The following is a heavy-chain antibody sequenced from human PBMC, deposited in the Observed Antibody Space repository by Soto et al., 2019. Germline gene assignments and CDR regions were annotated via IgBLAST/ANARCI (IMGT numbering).Heavy chain of an antibody. CDR2: SHQSGNT. D-gene: IGHD5-18*01. CDR3: ATRDTGRVY. CDR1: GVSISSHDW. Sequence: QVQLQESGPGLVKPSGTLSLTCAVSGVSISSHDWWTWVRQPPGKGLEWIGESHQSGNTNYNSYLESRVTISLDKSKNLFPLQLTSVTVADTAVYYCATRDTGRVYWGQGTLVTVSS. V-gene: IGHV4-4*02. J-gene: IGHJ4*02.